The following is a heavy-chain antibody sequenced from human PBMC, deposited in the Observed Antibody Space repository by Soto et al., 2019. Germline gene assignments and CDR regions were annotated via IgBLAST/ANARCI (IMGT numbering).Heavy chain of an antibody. CDR1: RDKVSFNRAG. D-gene: IGHD6-13*01. V-gene: IGHV6-1*01. CDR3: AREGGGSTWYLSGDRYYFYGMDV. J-gene: IGHJ6*02. CDR2: AYYGSKWYN. Sequence: SGTPSPTPAHPRDKVSFNRAGLEWVRQSPSGGLGWLGRAYYGSKWYNDYAESVKSRITINPDTSKNHFSLQLNSVTPEDTAVYYCAREGGGSTWYLSGDRYYFYGMDVWGQGTTVTVSS.